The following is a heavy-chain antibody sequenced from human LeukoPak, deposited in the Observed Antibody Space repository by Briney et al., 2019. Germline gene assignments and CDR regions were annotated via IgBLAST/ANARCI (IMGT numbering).Heavy chain of an antibody. Sequence: SETLSLTCTVSGGSINSGDYYWSWIRQPPGKGLEWIGYIYYSGSTYYNPSLKSRVTISVDTSKNQFSLKLSSVTAADTAVYYCARSYDSSGYDYWGQGTLVTVSS. CDR3: ARSYDSSGYDY. V-gene: IGHV4-30-4*01. D-gene: IGHD3-22*01. CDR1: GGSINSGDYY. J-gene: IGHJ4*02. CDR2: IYYSGST.